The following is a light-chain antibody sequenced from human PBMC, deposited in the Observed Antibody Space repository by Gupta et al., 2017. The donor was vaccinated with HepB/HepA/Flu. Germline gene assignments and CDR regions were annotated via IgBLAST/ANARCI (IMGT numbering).Light chain of an antibody. J-gene: IGKJ3*01. CDR1: PSIRNNF. V-gene: IGKV3-20*01. CDR2: GAS. CDR3: QHHGTILFS. Sequence: IVLTQSPGTLSLSPGEGATLFCRASPSIRNNFLGWYQQKPGQAPRLLIYGASIRAIGIPDRFSGSGSGTDFTLTISRLEPEDSAVYYCQHHGTILFSFGPGTKVDIK.